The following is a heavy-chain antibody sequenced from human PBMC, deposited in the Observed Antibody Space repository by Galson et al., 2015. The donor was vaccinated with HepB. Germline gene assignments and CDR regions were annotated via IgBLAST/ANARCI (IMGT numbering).Heavy chain of an antibody. J-gene: IGHJ4*02. CDR1: GFTVTSNY. CDR3: ARGHSSGPQRYFDY. V-gene: IGHV3-53*01. CDR2: IYSGGST. Sequence: SLRLSCAASGFTVTSNYMTWVRQAPGKGLEWVSVIYSGGSTYYADSVKGRFSISRDNSRNTLDLQMNTLRAEDTAVYYCARGHSSGPQRYFDYWGQGTLVTVSS. D-gene: IGHD6-19*01.